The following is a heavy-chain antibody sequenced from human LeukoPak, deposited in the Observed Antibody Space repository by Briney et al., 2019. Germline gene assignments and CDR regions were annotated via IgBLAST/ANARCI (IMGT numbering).Heavy chain of an antibody. CDR2: ISSSSSTI. V-gene: IGHV3-48*01. Sequence: GGSLRLSCAASGFTFSSYSMNWVRQAPGKGLEWVSYISSSSSTIYYADSVKGRFTISRDNAKNSLYLQMNSLRAEDTAVYYCAREGVTTSPTWDYCYYYMDVWGKGTTVTVSS. CDR1: GFTFSSYS. J-gene: IGHJ6*03. D-gene: IGHD4-11*01. CDR3: AREGVTTSPTWDYCYYYMDV.